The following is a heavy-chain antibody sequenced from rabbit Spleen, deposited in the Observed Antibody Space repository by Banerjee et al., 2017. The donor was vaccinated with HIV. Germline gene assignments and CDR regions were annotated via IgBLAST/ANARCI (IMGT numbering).Heavy chain of an antibody. CDR2: IDTGSSGFT. J-gene: IGHJ6*01. Sequence: QSLEESGGDLVKPGASLTLTCIASGVSFSGNSYMCWVRQAPGKGLEWIACIDTGSSGFTYFATWAQGRFTCSKTSSTTVTLQMTSLTAADTATYFCARDTSTSFSSYGMDLWGPGTLVTVS. D-gene: IGHD1-1*01. CDR1: GVSFSGNSY. V-gene: IGHV1S40*01. CDR3: ARDTSTSFSSYGMDL.